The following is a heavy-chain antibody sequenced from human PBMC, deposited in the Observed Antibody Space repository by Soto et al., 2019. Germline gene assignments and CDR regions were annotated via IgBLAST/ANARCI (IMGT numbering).Heavy chain of an antibody. CDR2: ISSSSSTI. Sequence: GGSLRLSCAASGFTFSSYSMNWVRQAPGKGLEWVSYISSSSSTIYYADSVKGRFTISRDNAKNSLYLQMNSLRDEDTAVYYCARDRVIVEPDYYYYYGMDVWGQGTTVTVSS. J-gene: IGHJ6*02. CDR1: GFTFSSYS. V-gene: IGHV3-48*02. D-gene: IGHD1-26*01. CDR3: ARDRVIVEPDYYYYYGMDV.